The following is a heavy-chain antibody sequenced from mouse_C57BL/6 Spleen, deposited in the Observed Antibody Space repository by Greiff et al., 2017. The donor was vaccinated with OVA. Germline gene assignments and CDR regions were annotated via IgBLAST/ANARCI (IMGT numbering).Heavy chain of an antibody. CDR3: AIYYDYDRGYAMDY. V-gene: IGHV5-17*01. CDR2: ISSGSSTI. J-gene: IGHJ4*01. Sequence: EVKLMESGGGLVKPGGSLKLSCAASGFTFSDYGMHWVRQAPEKGLEWVAYISSGSSTIYYADTVKGRFTISRDNAKNTLFLQMTSLRSEDTAMYYCAIYYDYDRGYAMDYWGQGTSVTVSS. CDR1: GFTFSDYG. D-gene: IGHD2-4*01.